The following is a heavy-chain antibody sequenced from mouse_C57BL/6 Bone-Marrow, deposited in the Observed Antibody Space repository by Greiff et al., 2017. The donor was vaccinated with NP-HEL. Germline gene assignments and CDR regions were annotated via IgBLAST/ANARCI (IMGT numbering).Heavy chain of an antibody. J-gene: IGHJ2*01. CDR1: GFTFSSYG. Sequence: EVKLMESGGDLVKPGGSLELSCAASGFTFSSYGMSWVRQTPDKRLEWVATISSGGSYTYYPDSVKGRFTISRDNAKNTLYLQMSSLKSEDTAMYYCARRSGSSLFDYWGQGTTLTVSS. D-gene: IGHD1-1*01. CDR2: ISSGGSYT. CDR3: ARRSGSSLFDY. V-gene: IGHV5-6*02.